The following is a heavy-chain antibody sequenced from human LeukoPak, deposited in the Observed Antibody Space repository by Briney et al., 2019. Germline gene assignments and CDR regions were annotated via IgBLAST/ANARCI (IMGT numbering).Heavy chain of an antibody. CDR2: INPSAGST. CDR1: GYPFTSYY. Sequence: ASVKVSCRASGYPFTSYYMHWVRQAPGQGLEWMGMINPSAGSTSYAQRFQGRVTMTRDMSTSTVYMQLSSLSSEDTAVYYCARIGMDVWGQGTTVTVSS. J-gene: IGHJ6*02. V-gene: IGHV1-46*01. CDR3: ARIGMDV.